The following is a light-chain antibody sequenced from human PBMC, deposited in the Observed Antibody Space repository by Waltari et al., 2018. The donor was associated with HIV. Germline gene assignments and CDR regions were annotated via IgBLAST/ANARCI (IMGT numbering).Light chain of an antibody. V-gene: IGLV2-14*01. CDR3: SSYTSSSTLL. CDR1: SSDVGGYNY. CDR2: EVS. Sequence: QSALTQPASVSGSPGQSITISCTGTSSDVGGYNYVSWYQQHPGKAPQLMIYEVSNRPSGVSNRFSGSQSCNTASLTISWLQAEDEADYYCSSYTSSSTLLFGGGTKLTVL. J-gene: IGLJ3*02.